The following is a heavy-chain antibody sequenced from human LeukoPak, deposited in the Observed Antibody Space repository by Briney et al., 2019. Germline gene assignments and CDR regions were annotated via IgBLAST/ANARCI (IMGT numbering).Heavy chain of an antibody. CDR3: AKSNSESQTTVGN. V-gene: IGHV3-33*06. CDR1: GFTFNTYG. CDR2: VWSDGTHK. D-gene: IGHD1-26*01. Sequence: GGSLRLSCAASGFTFNTYGMHWVRQAPGKGLEWVAVVWSDGTHKYYSDSVKGRFTISRDNSKNTLYLEMNSLRVEDTAVYYCAKSNSESQTTVGNWGQGTLVTVSS. J-gene: IGHJ4*02.